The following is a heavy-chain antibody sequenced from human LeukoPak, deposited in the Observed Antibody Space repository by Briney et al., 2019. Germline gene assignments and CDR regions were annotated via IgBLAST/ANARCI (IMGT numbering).Heavy chain of an antibody. J-gene: IGHJ4*02. CDR3: AKVLKAAAVAFDY. CDR1: GFTFSSYA. Sequence: GGSLRLSCAASGFTFSSYAMSWVRQAPGKGLEWVSAISGSGGSTYYAGSVKGRFTISRDNSKNTLYLRMNSLRAEDTAVYYCAKVLKAAAVAFDYWGQGTLVTVSS. D-gene: IGHD6-13*01. CDR2: ISGSGGST. V-gene: IGHV3-23*01.